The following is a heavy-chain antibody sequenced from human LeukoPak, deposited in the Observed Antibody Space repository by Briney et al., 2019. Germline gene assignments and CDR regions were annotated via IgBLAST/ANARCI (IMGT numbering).Heavy chain of an antibody. CDR1: GGSISSSSYY. CDR3: ARDLYCSGGSCYRWFDP. J-gene: IGHJ5*02. Sequence: PSETLSLTCTVSGGSISSSSYYWGWIRQPPGKGLEWIGSFYYSGSTYYNPSLKSRVTISVDTSKNQFSLKLSSVTAADTAVYYCARDLYCSGGSCYRWFDPWGQGTLVTVSS. D-gene: IGHD2-15*01. CDR2: FYYSGST. V-gene: IGHV4-39*02.